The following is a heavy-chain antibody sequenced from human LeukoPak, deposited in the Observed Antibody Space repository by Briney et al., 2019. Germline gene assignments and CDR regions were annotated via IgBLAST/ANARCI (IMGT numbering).Heavy chain of an antibody. V-gene: IGHV3-21*01. CDR1: GFTFSSYS. CDR3: ARDNFGFDY. Sequence: PGESLRLSCAASGFTFSSYSMNWVRQAPGKGLEWVSSISSASTYIYYADSVKGRFTISRDNSKNTLYLQMNSLRAEDTAVFYCARDNFGFDYWGQGTLVTVSS. J-gene: IGHJ4*02. CDR2: ISSASTYI. D-gene: IGHD1-20*01.